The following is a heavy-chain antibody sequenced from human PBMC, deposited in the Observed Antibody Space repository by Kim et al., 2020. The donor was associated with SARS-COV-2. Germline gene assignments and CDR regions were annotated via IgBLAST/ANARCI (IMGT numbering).Heavy chain of an antibody. CDR1: GFTFSSYG. CDR3: AKEAPIGYSLFDY. J-gene: IGHJ4*02. V-gene: IGHV3-30*18. CDR2: ISYDGSNK. D-gene: IGHD5-18*01. Sequence: GGSLRLSCAASGFTFSSYGMHWVRQAPGKGLEWVAVISYDGSNKYYADSVKGRFTISRDNSKNTLYLQMNSLRAEDTAVYYCAKEAPIGYSLFDYWGQGTLVTVSS.